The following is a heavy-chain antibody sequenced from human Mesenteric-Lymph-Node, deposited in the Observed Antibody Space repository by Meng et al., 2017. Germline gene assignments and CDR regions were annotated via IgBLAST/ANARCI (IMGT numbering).Heavy chain of an antibody. CDR1: GFTFSNYA. Sequence: GESLKISCAGTGFTFSNYAMHWVRQAPGKGLEWVAVISFDGYKKYYADSVKGRFTISRDNSKNTLYLQMSSLRVDDTALYHCARDWTFTDWGQGTLVTVSS. CDR3: ARDWTFTD. J-gene: IGHJ4*02. CDR2: ISFDGYKK. D-gene: IGHD3/OR15-3a*01. V-gene: IGHV3-30*14.